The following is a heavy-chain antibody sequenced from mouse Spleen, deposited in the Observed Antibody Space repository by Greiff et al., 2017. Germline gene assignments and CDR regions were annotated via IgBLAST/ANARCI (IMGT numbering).Heavy chain of an antibody. Sequence: DVLLVESGGGLVKPGGSLKLSCAASGFTFSSYGMSWVRQTPEKRLEWVATISGGGSYTYYPDSVKGRFTISRDNAKNNLYLQMSSLRSEDTALYYCARGEGYWYFDVWGAGTTVTVSS. CDR3: ARGEGYWYFDV. J-gene: IGHJ1*01. CDR1: GFTFSSYG. CDR2: ISGGGSYT. V-gene: IGHV5-9-2*01.